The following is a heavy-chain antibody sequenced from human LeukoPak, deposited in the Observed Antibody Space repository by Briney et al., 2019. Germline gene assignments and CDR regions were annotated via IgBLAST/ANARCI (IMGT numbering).Heavy chain of an antibody. V-gene: IGHV4-59*12. CDR2: IYYSGST. Sequence: SETLSLTCTVSGGSISSYYWSWIRQPPGKGLEWIGNIYYSGSTIYNPSLKSRVNISIDTSKNQFSLRLTSVTAADTAVYFCARPRLLFGSGPILVWGQGTLVTVSS. CDR1: GGSISSYY. CDR3: ARPRLLFGSGPILV. J-gene: IGHJ4*02. D-gene: IGHD3-10*01.